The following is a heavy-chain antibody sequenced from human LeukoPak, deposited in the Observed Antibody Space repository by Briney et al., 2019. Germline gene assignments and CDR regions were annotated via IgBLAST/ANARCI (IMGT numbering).Heavy chain of an antibody. Sequence: SETLSLTSTVSGGSISSYYWSWIRQPAGKGLEWIGRIYTSGSTNYNPSLKSRVTMSVDTSKNQFSLKLSSVTAADTAVYYCAREKVDYYDSSGYYRLDYWGQGTLVTVSS. J-gene: IGHJ4*02. CDR1: GGSISSYY. CDR3: AREKVDYYDSSGYYRLDY. CDR2: IYTSGST. D-gene: IGHD3-22*01. V-gene: IGHV4-4*07.